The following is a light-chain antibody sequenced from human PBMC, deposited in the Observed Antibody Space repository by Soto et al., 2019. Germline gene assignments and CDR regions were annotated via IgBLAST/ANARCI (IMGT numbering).Light chain of an antibody. Sequence: QSVLTQPPSASGTPGQRVTISWSGRSANIGNNYVGWYQQLPGTAPKLLIYSNNQRPSGVPDRFSGSKSGTSASLAISGLRSEDEADYYCVSWDDSLSGLVFGTGTQLTAL. J-gene: IGLJ1*01. V-gene: IGLV1-47*02. CDR2: SNN. CDR1: SANIGNNY. CDR3: VSWDDSLSGLV.